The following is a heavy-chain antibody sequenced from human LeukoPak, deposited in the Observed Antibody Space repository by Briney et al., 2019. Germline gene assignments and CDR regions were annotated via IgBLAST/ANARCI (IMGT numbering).Heavy chain of an antibody. Sequence: SETLSLTCTVSGGSISSYYWSWIRQPPGKGLEWIGYIYYSGSTNYNPSLKSRVTISVDTSKNQFSLKLSSVTAADTAVYYCARGGAKFPIDYWGQGTLVTVSS. CDR2: IYYSGST. D-gene: IGHD4/OR15-4a*01. J-gene: IGHJ4*02. CDR3: ARGGAKFPIDY. V-gene: IGHV4-59*01. CDR1: GGSISSYY.